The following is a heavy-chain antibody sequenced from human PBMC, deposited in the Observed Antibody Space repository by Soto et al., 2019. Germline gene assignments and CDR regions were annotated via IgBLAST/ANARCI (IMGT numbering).Heavy chain of an antibody. CDR2: ISYDGSNK. V-gene: IGHV3-30-3*01. Sequence: GGSLRLSCAASGFTFSSYAMHWVRQAPGKGLEWVAVISYDGSNKYYADSVKGRFTISRDNSKNTLYLQMNSLRAEDTAVYYCASDVGGSYGSYYFDYWGRGTLVTVSS. CDR3: ASDVGGSYGSYYFDY. D-gene: IGHD1-26*01. CDR1: GFTFSSYA. J-gene: IGHJ4*02.